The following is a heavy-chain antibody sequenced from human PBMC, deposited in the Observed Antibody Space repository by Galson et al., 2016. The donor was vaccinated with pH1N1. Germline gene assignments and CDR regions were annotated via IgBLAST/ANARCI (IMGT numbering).Heavy chain of an antibody. CDR2: ISTRGST. CDR3: ARRGVFTSDAFHV. V-gene: IGHV4-61*02. J-gene: IGHJ3*01. CDR1: GDSISTGTYY. Sequence: TLSLTCTVSGDSISTGTYYWSWIRRPAGKGLEWLGRISTRGSTTYNPPLKSRVTISVDTSKNQFSLRLSSVNATDTALYYCARRGVFTSDAFHVWGQGTMVTVSS. D-gene: IGHD3-16*01.